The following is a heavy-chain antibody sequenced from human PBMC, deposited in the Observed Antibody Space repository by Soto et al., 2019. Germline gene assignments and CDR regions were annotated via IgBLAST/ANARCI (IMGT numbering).Heavy chain of an antibody. CDR1: GFSLSTSGVG. CDR2: IYWNDDK. Sequence: QITLKESGPTLVKPTQTLTLTCTFSGFSLSTSGVGVGWIRQPPGKALEWLALIYWNDDKRYSPSLKSRLTITKDTSKNQVVLTMTNMDPVDTATYYCAHRPVRAAAGTWGGFDPWGQGTLVTVSS. J-gene: IGHJ5*02. CDR3: AHRPVRAAAGTWGGFDP. V-gene: IGHV2-5*01. D-gene: IGHD6-13*01.